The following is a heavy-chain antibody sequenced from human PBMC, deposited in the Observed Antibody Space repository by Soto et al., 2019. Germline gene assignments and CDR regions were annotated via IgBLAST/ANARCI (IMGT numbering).Heavy chain of an antibody. Sequence: EVQLLESGGGLVQSGGSLRLSCAASGFTFSSYAMSWVRQAPGKGLEWVSAISGSGGSTYYADSVKGRFTISRDNSKNALYLQMNSLRAEDTAVYYCAKDGGEIRGVITSDYWGQGTLVTVSS. D-gene: IGHD3-10*01. V-gene: IGHV3-23*01. CDR1: GFTFSSYA. CDR2: ISGSGGST. J-gene: IGHJ4*02. CDR3: AKDGGEIRGVITSDY.